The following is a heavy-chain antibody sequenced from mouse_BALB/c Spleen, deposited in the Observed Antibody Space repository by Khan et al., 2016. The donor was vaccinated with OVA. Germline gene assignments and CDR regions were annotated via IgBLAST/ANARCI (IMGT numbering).Heavy chain of an antibody. CDR3: ARGLRRYYYAMDY. CDR1: GFDFSRYW. CDR2: INPDSSTI. Sequence: VKLLESGGGLVQPGGSLKLSCAASGFDFSRYWMSWVRQAPGKGLEWIGEINPDSSTINYTPSLKDKFIISRENAKNTLYLQMSKVRSEDTALYYCARGLRRYYYAMDYWGQGTSVTVSS. D-gene: IGHD2-2*01. V-gene: IGHV4-1*02. J-gene: IGHJ4*01.